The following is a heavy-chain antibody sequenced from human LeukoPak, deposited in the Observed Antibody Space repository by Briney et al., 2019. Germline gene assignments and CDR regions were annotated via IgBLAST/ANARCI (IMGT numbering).Heavy chain of an antibody. V-gene: IGHV3-48*03. J-gene: IGHJ4*02. D-gene: IGHD1-26*01. CDR2: ISSSGSTI. CDR3: AKGTTVVGVHGGFDY. CDR1: GFTFSSYE. Sequence: GGSLRLSCAASGFTFSSYEMNWVRQAPGKGLEWVSYISSSGSTIYYADSVKGRFTISRDNSKNTLYLRMNSLRAEDTAVYYCAKGTTVVGVHGGFDYWGQGTLVTVSS.